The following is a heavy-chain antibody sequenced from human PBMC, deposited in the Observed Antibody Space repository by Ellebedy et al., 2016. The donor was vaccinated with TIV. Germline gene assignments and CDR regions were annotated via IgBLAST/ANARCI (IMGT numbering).Heavy chain of an antibody. CDR3: ARGWSTPDY. Sequence: GESLKISCAASGFIFSDFNMNWVRQAPGKGLEWVSSISGSIIGGSSTSKYYADSVKGRFTISRDDARNSLYLQMNSLRAEDTAVYYCARGWSTPDYWGQGTLVTVSS. V-gene: IGHV3-48*04. J-gene: IGHJ4*02. CDR2: ISGSIIGGSSTSK. D-gene: IGHD2-15*01. CDR1: GFIFSDFN.